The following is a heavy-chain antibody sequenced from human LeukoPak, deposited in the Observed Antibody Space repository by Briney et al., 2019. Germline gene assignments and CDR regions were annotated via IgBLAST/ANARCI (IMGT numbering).Heavy chain of an antibody. CDR2: ISYDGSNK. Sequence: GGSLRLSCAASGFMFSNYGMQWVRQAPGKGLEWVAVISYDGSNKYYADSVKGRFTISRDNSKNPLYLQMNSLRAEDTAVYYCAKDLRRRYYFGSGSRGGTFDIWGQGTMVTVSS. V-gene: IGHV3-30*18. CDR3: AKDLRRRYYFGSGSRGGTFDI. CDR1: GFMFSNYG. D-gene: IGHD3-10*01. J-gene: IGHJ3*02.